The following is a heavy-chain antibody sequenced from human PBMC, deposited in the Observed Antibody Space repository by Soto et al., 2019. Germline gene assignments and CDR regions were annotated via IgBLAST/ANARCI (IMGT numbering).Heavy chain of an antibody. D-gene: IGHD3-10*01. J-gene: IGHJ6*02. Sequence: SETLSLTCTVSGGSISSYYWSWIRQPPGKGLEWIGYIYYSGSTNYNPSLKSRVTISVDTSKNQFSLKLSSVTAADTAVYYCACLNYYGSGSYYRAYYYGMDVWGQGTTVTVSS. V-gene: IGHV4-59*01. CDR3: ACLNYYGSGSYYRAYYYGMDV. CDR2: IYYSGST. CDR1: GGSISSYY.